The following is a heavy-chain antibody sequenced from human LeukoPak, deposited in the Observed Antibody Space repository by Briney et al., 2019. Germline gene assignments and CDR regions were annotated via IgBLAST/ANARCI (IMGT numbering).Heavy chain of an antibody. CDR2: TRYDEDNK. D-gene: IGHD6-19*01. V-gene: IGHV3-30*02. CDR3: AKDTSTISVSGTCFDY. CDR1: GFTFSSYG. J-gene: IGHJ4*02. Sequence: GGSLRLSCAASGFTFSSYGMNWVRQAPGKGLEWVALTRYDEDNKYYADSVKGRFTISRDNSKNTLYLQMNSLRAEDAAVYYCAKDTSTISVSGTCFDYWGQGTLVTVSS.